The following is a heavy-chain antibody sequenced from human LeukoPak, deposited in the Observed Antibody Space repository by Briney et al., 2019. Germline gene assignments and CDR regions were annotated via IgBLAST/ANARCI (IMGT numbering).Heavy chain of an antibody. Sequence: PSETLSLTCTVSGGSISSYYWSWIRQPPAKGLEWIGYSYYSGSANYNPSLKRRVTISVDTSKNQFSLKLSSVTAADTAVYYCARTGDYGPYFDYWGQGTLVTVSS. CDR1: GGSISSYY. CDR2: SYYSGSA. J-gene: IGHJ4*02. V-gene: IGHV4-59*01. D-gene: IGHD4-17*01. CDR3: ARTGDYGPYFDY.